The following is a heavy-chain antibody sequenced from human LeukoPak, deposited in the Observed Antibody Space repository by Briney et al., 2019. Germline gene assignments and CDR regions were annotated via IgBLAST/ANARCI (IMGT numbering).Heavy chain of an antibody. J-gene: IGHJ4*02. CDR2: ISNNGGST. Sequence: PGGSLRLSCAASGFTFSAYTMQWVRQAPGKGLEYVSAISNNGGSTYYANSVKGRFTISRDNSKNTLYLQMGSLRAEDMAVYYCARGYGDFRVEGRYFHSWGQGTLVTVSS. D-gene: IGHD4-17*01. CDR3: ARGYGDFRVEGRYFHS. V-gene: IGHV3-64*01. CDR1: GFTFSAYT.